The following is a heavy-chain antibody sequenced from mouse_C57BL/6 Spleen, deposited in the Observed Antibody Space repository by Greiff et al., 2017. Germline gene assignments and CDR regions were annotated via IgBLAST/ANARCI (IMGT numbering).Heavy chain of an antibody. J-gene: IGHJ3*01. Sequence: VKLQPSGAELVKPGASVKISCKASGYAFSSYWMNWVKQRPGKGLEWIGQIYPGDGDTNYNGKFKGKATLTADKSSSTAYMQLSSLTSEDSAVYFCARGDSFAYWGQGTLVTVSA. CDR2: IYPGDGDT. CDR3: ARGDSFAY. D-gene: IGHD3-3*01. V-gene: IGHV1-80*01. CDR1: GYAFSSYW.